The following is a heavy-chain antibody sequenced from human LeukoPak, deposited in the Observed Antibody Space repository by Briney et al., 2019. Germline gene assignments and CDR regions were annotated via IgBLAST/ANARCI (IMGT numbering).Heavy chain of an antibody. V-gene: IGHV3-30*03. CDR1: GFTFSSYG. J-gene: IGHJ4*02. Sequence: PGGSLRLSCAASGFTFSSYGMHWVRQAPGKGLEWVAVISYDGSNKYYADSVKGRFTISRDNSKNTLYLQMNSLRAEDTAVYYCARDRKTVYYFDYWGQGTLVTVSS. D-gene: IGHD1-14*01. CDR3: ARDRKTVYYFDY. CDR2: ISYDGSNK.